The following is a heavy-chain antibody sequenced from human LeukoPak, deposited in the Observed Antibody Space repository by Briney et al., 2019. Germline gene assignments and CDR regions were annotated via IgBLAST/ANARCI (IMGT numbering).Heavy chain of an antibody. D-gene: IGHD5-12*01. CDR1: GGSISSSTLY. Sequence: PSETLSLTCTVSGGSISSSTLYWGWIRQSPGKGLEWIATISSGGNTYYSPTLKSRVTISVDTSKNQFSLKLSSVTAADTAVYYCASIVNGGYDYDYYYYYMDVWGKGTAVTVSS. CDR2: ISSGGNT. J-gene: IGHJ6*03. V-gene: IGHV4-39*01. CDR3: ASIVNGGYDYDYYYYYMDV.